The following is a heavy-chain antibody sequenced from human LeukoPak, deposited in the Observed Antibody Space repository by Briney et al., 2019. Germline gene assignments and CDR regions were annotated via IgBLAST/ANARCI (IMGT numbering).Heavy chain of an antibody. J-gene: IGHJ4*02. CDR1: GGSVSGYY. D-gene: IGHD3-22*01. CDR2: IYYRGST. CDR3: ARVGDSSGYSVFDS. Sequence: SETLSLTCTVSGGSVSGYYWSWIRQPPGKGLEWIGYIYYRGSTDYNPSLKSRVTMSIDTSNQFSLRLSSVTAAGTAVYYCARVGDSSGYSVFDSWGQGTPVTVSS. V-gene: IGHV4-59*02.